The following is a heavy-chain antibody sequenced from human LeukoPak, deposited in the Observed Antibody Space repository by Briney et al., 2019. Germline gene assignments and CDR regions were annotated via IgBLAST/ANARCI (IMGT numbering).Heavy chain of an antibody. Sequence: HRASVTVSCKASGYTFTSYGISWVRQAPGQRLECMGWISAYNGNTNYAQKLQGRVTMTTDTSTSTAYMELRSLRSDDTAVYYCARDGYSSSWSSNWFDPWGQGTLVTVSS. J-gene: IGHJ5*02. D-gene: IGHD6-13*01. CDR2: ISAYNGNT. CDR3: ARDGYSSSWSSNWFDP. V-gene: IGHV1-18*01. CDR1: GYTFTSYG.